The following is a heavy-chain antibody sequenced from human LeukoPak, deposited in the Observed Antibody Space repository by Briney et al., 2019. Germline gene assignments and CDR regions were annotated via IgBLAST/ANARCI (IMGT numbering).Heavy chain of an antibody. D-gene: IGHD2-15*01. V-gene: IGHV3-33*08. CDR1: GITFSTIG. CDR3: ARDRAASYVDY. Sequence: PGGSLRLSCAVSGITFSTIGVSWVRLAPGKGLEWVAVIWYDGSNKYYADSVKGRFTISRDNSKNTLYLQMNSLRAEDTALYYCARDRAASYVDYWGQGTLVTVSS. CDR2: IWYDGSNK. J-gene: IGHJ4*02.